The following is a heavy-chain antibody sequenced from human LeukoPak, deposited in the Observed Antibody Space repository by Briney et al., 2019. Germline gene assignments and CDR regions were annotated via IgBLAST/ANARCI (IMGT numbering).Heavy chain of an antibody. J-gene: IGHJ3*02. V-gene: IGHV3-48*03. CDR2: ISSSSTTK. CDR3: ARGGSTGYNYNAFDI. CDR1: GFTFSSCE. Sequence: GGSLRLSCAASGFTFSSCEMNWVRQAPGKGLEWVSYISSSSTTKLYADSVKGRFTISRDNSKNSLYLQMNSLSAEDTAVYYCARGGSTGYNYNAFDIWGQGTMVTVSS. D-gene: IGHD3-22*01.